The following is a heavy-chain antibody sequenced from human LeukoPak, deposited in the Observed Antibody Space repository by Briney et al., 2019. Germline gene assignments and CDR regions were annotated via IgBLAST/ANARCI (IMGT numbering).Heavy chain of an antibody. Sequence: SETLSLTCAVSGGSISSSNCWGWIRQSPGKGLEWIGSIYYSGSTYYNPSLKSRVTISLDMSKNQFSLKVNSVTAADTAVYYCASTRFVNWIHVGYMDVWGKGTTVTVSS. CDR1: GGSISSSNC. J-gene: IGHJ6*03. V-gene: IGHV4-39*07. D-gene: IGHD5-18*01. CDR2: IYYSGST. CDR3: ASTRFVNWIHVGYMDV.